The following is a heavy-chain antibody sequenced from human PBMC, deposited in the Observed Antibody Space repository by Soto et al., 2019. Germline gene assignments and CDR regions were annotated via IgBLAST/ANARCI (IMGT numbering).Heavy chain of an antibody. CDR2: IYYSGST. Sequence: QLQLQESGPGLVKPSETLSLTCTVSGGSISSSSYYWGWIRQPPGKGLEWIGSIYYSGSTYYNPSLKSRVTISVDSSKNQFSLKLSSVFAADTAVYYCASQPTLSDIWTGYYNGWFYPWFQGTLVTVSS. J-gene: IGHJ5*02. V-gene: IGHV4-39*01. CDR1: GGSISSSSYY. CDR3: ASQPTLSDIWTGYYNGWFYP. D-gene: IGHD3-9*01.